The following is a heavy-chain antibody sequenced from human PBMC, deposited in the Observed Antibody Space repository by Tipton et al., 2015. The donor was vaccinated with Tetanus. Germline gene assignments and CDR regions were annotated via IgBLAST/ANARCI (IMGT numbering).Heavy chain of an antibody. Sequence: SLRLSCVASGLPFKEKGMNWVRQAPGKGMEWLSTISYNGGATHYADSVRGRFTISRDNSAKSVFLQMDNLRVDDTAMYYCTKQHDGIDFWGQGTLVNVSS. D-gene: IGHD1-1*01. J-gene: IGHJ4*02. CDR2: ISYNGGAT. V-gene: IGHV3-30*18. CDR3: TKQHDGIDF. CDR1: GLPFKEKG.